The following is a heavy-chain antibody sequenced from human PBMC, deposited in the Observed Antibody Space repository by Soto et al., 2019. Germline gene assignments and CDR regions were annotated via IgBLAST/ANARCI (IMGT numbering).Heavy chain of an antibody. CDR3: AREGATRERDYDYVWGSVRGTDAFDI. CDR2: ISSSSSTI. Sequence: PGGSLRLSCAASGFTFSSYSMNWVRQAPGKGLEWVSYISSSSSTIYYADSVKGRFTISRDNAKNSLYLQMNSLRDEDTAVYYCAREGATRERDYDYVWGSVRGTDAFDIWGQGTMVTVSS. V-gene: IGHV3-48*02. D-gene: IGHD3-16*01. CDR1: GFTFSSYS. J-gene: IGHJ3*02.